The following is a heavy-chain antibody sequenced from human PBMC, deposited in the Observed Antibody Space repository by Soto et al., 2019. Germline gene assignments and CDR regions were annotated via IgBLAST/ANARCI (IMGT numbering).Heavy chain of an antibody. CDR1: GFTFSSYA. D-gene: IGHD2-15*01. CDR3: AKRRGAGGHFDY. Sequence: GSLRLSCAASGFTFSSYAMGWFRQGPGKGLEWVAVVSIGGSTHYADSVRGRFTISRDNSKNTLSLQMNSLTAEDTAAYFCAKRRGAGGHFDYGGQGDLVT. V-gene: IGHV3-23*01. J-gene: IGHJ4*02. CDR2: VSIGGST.